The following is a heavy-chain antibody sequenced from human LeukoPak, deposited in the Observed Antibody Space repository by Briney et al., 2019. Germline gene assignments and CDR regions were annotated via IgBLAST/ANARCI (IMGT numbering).Heavy chain of an antibody. Sequence: SETLSLTCTVSGGSISSSRYYWGWIRQPPGKGLEWIGSIYYSGSTYYNPSPKSRVIISVDTSKNQFSLNLNSVTAADTAVYYCARRVATDRSNYYFDYWGQGTLVTVSS. CDR3: ARRVATDRSNYYFDY. V-gene: IGHV4-39*07. D-gene: IGHD5-12*01. CDR2: IYYSGST. CDR1: GGSISSSRYY. J-gene: IGHJ4*02.